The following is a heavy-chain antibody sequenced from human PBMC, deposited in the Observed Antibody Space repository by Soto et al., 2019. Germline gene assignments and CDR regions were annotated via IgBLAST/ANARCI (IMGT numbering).Heavy chain of an antibody. D-gene: IGHD3-22*01. CDR2: IIPIFGTA. V-gene: IGHV1-69*13. CDR1: GGTFSSYA. CDR3: ARTSADYYDSSGSIYYYGMDV. J-gene: IGHJ6*02. Sequence: VKVSCKASGGTFSSYAISWVRQAPGQGLEWMGGIIPIFGTANYAQKFQGRVTITADESTSTAYMELSSLRSEDTAVYYCARTSADYYDSSGSIYYYGMDVWGQGTTVTVSS.